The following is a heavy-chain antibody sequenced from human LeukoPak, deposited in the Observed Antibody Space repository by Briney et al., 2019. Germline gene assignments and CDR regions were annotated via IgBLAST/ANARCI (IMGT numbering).Heavy chain of an antibody. CDR1: GFTFSSYW. CDR2: ITTDGSVT. V-gene: IGHV3-74*01. D-gene: IGHD3-10*01. J-gene: IGHJ4*02. Sequence: GGSLRLSCAASGFTFSSYWMHWVRQAPGKGLVWVSRITTDGSVTHYADSVKGRFTISRDNAKNTLYLQMNSLGAEDTAVYYCARSYDHWGQGTQVTVSS. CDR3: ARSYDH.